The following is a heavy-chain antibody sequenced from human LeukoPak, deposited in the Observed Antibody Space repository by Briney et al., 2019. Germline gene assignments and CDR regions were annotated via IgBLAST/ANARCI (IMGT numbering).Heavy chain of an antibody. V-gene: IGHV3-20*04. CDR1: GFTSDDYG. CDR2: INWNGGRT. D-gene: IGHD5-12*01. CDR3: ARIFYSGNAYNWFDP. J-gene: IGHJ5*02. Sequence: GGSLRPSCAASGFTSDDYGMSWVRKAPAKGPEWVSGINWNGGRTGYVDSVKGQFTISRDNAMNSLYLQMISLRSEDTGLYYCARIFYSGNAYNWFDPWGQGTLVTVSS.